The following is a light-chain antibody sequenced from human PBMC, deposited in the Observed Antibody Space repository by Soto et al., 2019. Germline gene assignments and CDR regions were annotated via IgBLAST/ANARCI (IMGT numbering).Light chain of an antibody. J-gene: IGLJ3*02. V-gene: IGLV2-23*01. Sequence: QSVLTQPASVSGSPGQSITISCTGTSSDVGSYNLVSWYQQHPGKAPKLMIYEGSKRPSGVSNRFSGSKSGNTASLTISGLQAEDEADYYCCSHARTGTVLFGGGTKLTVL. CDR3: CSHARTGTVL. CDR1: SSDVGSYNL. CDR2: EGS.